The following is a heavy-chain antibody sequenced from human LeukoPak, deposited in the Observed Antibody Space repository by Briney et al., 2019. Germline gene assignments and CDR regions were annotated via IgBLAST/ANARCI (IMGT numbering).Heavy chain of an antibody. CDR2: IYYSGST. CDR3: ARTRVYYDSSGYPLGDGTDV. D-gene: IGHD3-22*01. V-gene: IGHV4-31*03. CDR1: GGSISSGGCS. J-gene: IGHJ6*02. Sequence: SETLSLTCTVSGGSISSGGCSWSWIRQHPGKGLEWIGYIYYSGSTYYNPSLKSRVTISVDTSKNQFSLKLSSVTAADTAVYYCARTRVYYDSSGYPLGDGTDVWGQGTTVTVSS.